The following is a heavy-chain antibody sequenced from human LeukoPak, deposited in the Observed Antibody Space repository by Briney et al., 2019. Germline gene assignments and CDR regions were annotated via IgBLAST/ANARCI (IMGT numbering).Heavy chain of an antibody. Sequence: PGGSLRLSCAASGFTFSSYGMHWVRQAPGKGLEWVAFIRYDGSNKYYADSVKGRFTISKDNSKNTLYLQMNSLRTEDTAVYYCAKEDYGGNSLYFDHWGQGALVTVSS. CDR3: AKEDYGGNSLYFDH. J-gene: IGHJ4*02. CDR1: GFTFSSYG. D-gene: IGHD4-23*01. V-gene: IGHV3-30*02. CDR2: IRYDGSNK.